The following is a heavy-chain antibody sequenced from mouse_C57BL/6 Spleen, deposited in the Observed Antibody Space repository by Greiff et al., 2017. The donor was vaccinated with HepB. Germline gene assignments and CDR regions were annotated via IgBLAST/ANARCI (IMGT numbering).Heavy chain of an antibody. CDR3: ARNGYYGYWYFDV. V-gene: IGHV1-19*01. Sequence: VQLQQSGPVLVKPGASVKMSCKASGYTFTDYYMNWVKQSHGKSLEWIGVINPYNGGTSYNQKFKGKATLTVDKSSSTAYMELNSLTSEDSAVYYCARNGYYGYWYFDVWGTGTTVTVSS. CDR2: INPYNGGT. J-gene: IGHJ1*03. D-gene: IGHD2-3*01. CDR1: GYTFTDYY.